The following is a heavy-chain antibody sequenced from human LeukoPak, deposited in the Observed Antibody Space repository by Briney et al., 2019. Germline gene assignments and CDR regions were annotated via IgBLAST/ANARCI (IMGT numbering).Heavy chain of an antibody. Sequence: SETLSLTCTVSGGSISSYSWNWIRQPPGKGPEWIGYIYRGSTNYNPSFESRVTISVDTSKNQFSLKLSSVTAADTAVYYCARGGDYEIDYWGQGILVTVSS. CDR3: ARGGDYEIDY. D-gene: IGHD4-17*01. J-gene: IGHJ4*02. CDR2: IYRGST. V-gene: IGHV4-59*01. CDR1: GGSISSYS.